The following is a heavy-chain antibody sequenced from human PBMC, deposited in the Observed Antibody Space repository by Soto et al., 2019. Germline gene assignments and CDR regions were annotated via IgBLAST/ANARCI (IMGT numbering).Heavy chain of an antibody. Sequence: SETLSLTCVVYGVSFVPYYWSWILQPPWKGLEWIGESNHRGGTNYNPSLKSRVTISVDTPKNQFSLRLTSVTAADTAVYFCGRGYISSSYDDFDICGQGRVVTVS. D-gene: IGHD6-13*01. CDR3: GRGYISSSYDDFDI. CDR2: SNHRGGT. J-gene: IGHJ3*02. V-gene: IGHV4-34*01. CDR1: GVSFVPYY.